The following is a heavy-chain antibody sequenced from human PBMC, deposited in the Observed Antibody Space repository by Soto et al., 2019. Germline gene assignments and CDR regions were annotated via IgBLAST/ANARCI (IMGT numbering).Heavy chain of an antibody. CDR2: IYYSGNT. D-gene: IGHD2-2*01. CDR3: ARHLGYCSSTNCYAWFDP. CDR1: GGSISSYY. Sequence: SGTLSLTCTVSGGSISSYYWSWIWQPPGKRLEWIGYIYYSGNTNYNPSLKSRVTISVDTSKNQFSLKLSSVTAADTAVYYCARHLGYCSSTNCYAWFDPWGQGTLVTVSS. V-gene: IGHV4-59*08. J-gene: IGHJ5*02.